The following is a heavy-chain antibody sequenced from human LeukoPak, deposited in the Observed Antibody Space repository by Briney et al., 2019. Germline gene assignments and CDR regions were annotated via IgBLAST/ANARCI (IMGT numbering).Heavy chain of an antibody. V-gene: IGHV4-61*02. CDR3: AGHYYDSSGYYSKYYFDY. CDR1: GGSIRSGSYY. Sequence: SETLSLTXTVSGGSIRSGSYYWSWIRQPAGKGLDWIGRIYTSGSTNYNPSLKSRVTISVDTSKNQFSLKLSSVTAADTAVYYCAGHYYDSSGYYSKYYFDYWGQGTLVTVSS. J-gene: IGHJ4*02. D-gene: IGHD3-22*01. CDR2: IYTSGST.